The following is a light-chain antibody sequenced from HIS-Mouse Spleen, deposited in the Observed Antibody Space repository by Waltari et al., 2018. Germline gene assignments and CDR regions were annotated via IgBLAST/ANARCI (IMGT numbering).Light chain of an antibody. Sequence: SVTISCTGTSSDVGGYNYVSWYQQHPGKAPKLMIYDVSKRPSGVPDRFSASKSGNTASLTISGLQAEDEADYYCCSYAGSYTVVFGGGTKLTVL. J-gene: IGLJ2*01. CDR2: DVS. V-gene: IGLV2-11*01. CDR3: CSYAGSYTVV. CDR1: SSDVGGYNY.